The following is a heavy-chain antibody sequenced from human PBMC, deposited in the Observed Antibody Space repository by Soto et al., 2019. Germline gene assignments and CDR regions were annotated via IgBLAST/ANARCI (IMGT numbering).Heavy chain of an antibody. V-gene: IGHV1-69*12. CDR3: ARDPTIAPKSTNWFDP. Sequence: QVQLVQSGAAVKKPGSSVKVSCKASGGTFSSYAISWVRQAPGQGLEWMGGIIPIFGTANYAQKFQGRVTITADESTSTAYMELSSLRSEDTAVYYCARDPTIAPKSTNWFDPWGQGTLVTVSS. CDR1: GGTFSSYA. J-gene: IGHJ5*02. CDR2: IIPIFGTA. D-gene: IGHD3-9*01.